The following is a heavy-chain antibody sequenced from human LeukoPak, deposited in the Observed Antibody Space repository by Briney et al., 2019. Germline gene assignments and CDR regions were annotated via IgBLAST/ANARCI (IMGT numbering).Heavy chain of an antibody. CDR2: INPNSGGT. D-gene: IGHD2-2*02. CDR1: GYTFTGYY. CDR3: ATPFHCSSTSCYTWVDAFDI. J-gene: IGHJ3*02. V-gene: IGHV1-2*02. Sequence: ASVKVSCKASGYTFTGYYMHWVRQAPGQGLEWMGWINPNSGGTNYAQKFQGRVTMTRDTSISTAYMELSGLRSDDTAVYYCATPFHCSSTSCYTWVDAFDIWGQGTMVTVSS.